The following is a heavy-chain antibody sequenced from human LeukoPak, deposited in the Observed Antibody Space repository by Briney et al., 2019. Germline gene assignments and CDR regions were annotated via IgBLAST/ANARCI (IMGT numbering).Heavy chain of an antibody. V-gene: IGHV1-46*01. Sequence: ASVRVACKTSGFSITDYFMHWVRQAPGQGLEWTGMINPSDGFTRQAQKFEGRVTITSDTSTSTVYMEMSSLTSEDTAVYYGASAVDQDFDYWGQGTLVTVSS. CDR2: INPSDGFT. D-gene: IGHD4-23*01. J-gene: IGHJ4*02. CDR3: ASAVDQDFDY. CDR1: GFSITDYF.